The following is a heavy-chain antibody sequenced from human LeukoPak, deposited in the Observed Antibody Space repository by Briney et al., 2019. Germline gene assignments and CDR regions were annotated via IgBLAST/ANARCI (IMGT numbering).Heavy chain of an antibody. Sequence: PAETLSLTCALSGGSLSPHYGSWIRRPLGRGLEWIGEINNRGTTNYSPSLRGRATISVDTPKNQFSLRLTSVTAADTAIYYCARVPLWWLTPSYFCGQRALATVSS. CDR3: ARVPLWWLTPSYF. CDR1: GGSLSPHY. CDR2: INNRGTT. D-gene: IGHD5-12*01. J-gene: IGHJ4*02. V-gene: IGHV4-34*01.